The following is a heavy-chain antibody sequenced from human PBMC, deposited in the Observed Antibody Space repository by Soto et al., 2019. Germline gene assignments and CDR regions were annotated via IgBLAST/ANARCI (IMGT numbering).Heavy chain of an antibody. CDR1: GGTFSSYA. CDR3: ASEAAPGPAFHF. Sequence: SVKVSWKASGGTFSSYAISWVRQAPGQGLEWMGGIIPIFGTANYAQKFQGRVTITADESTSTAYMELSSLRSEDTAVYYCASEAAPGPAFHFWGQGTLVTVSS. V-gene: IGHV1-69*13. J-gene: IGHJ4*02. CDR2: IIPIFGTA. D-gene: IGHD6-13*01.